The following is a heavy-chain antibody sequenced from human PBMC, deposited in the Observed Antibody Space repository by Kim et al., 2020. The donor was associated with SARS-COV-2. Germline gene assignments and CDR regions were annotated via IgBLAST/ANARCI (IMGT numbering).Heavy chain of an antibody. CDR3: ARVYRGSSTGFDY. Sequence: GGSLRLSCAASGFTFSSYGMHWVRQAPGKGLEWLAVIWYDGSNKYYADSVKGRFTISRDNSKNTLYLQMNSLRAEDTAVYYCARVYRGSSTGFDYWGQGTLVTVSS. D-gene: IGHD1-26*01. V-gene: IGHV3-33*01. J-gene: IGHJ4*02. CDR1: GFTFSSYG. CDR2: IWYDGSNK.